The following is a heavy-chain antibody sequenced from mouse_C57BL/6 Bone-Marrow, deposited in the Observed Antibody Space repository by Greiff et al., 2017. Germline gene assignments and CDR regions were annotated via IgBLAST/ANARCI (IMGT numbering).Heavy chain of an antibody. D-gene: IGHD2-10*01. CDR1: GFTFSSYA. V-gene: IGHV5-4*03. J-gene: IGHJ1*03. CDR3: ARPTPGPYWYFDV. Sequence: EVKLVESGGGLVKPGGSLKLSCAASGFTFSSYAMSWVRPTPEKRLEWVATISDGGSYTYYPDNVKGRFTISRDNAKNNLYLQMSHLKSEDTAMYYCARPTPGPYWYFDVWGTGTTVTVSS. CDR2: ISDGGSYT.